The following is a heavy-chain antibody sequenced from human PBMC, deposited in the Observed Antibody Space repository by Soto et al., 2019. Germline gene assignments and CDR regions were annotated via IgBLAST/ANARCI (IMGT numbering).Heavy chain of an antibody. CDR3: TTEGLLWFGPNAFDI. CDR2: IKSKTDGGTT. D-gene: IGHD3-10*01. J-gene: IGHJ3*02. Sequence: EVQLVESGGGLVKPGGSLRLSCAASGFTFSNAWMSWVRQAPGKGLEWVCRIKSKTDGGTTDYAAPVKGRFTISRDDSKNTLYLQMNSLKTEDTAVYYCTTEGLLWFGPNAFDIWGQGTMVTVSS. V-gene: IGHV3-15*01. CDR1: GFTFSNAW.